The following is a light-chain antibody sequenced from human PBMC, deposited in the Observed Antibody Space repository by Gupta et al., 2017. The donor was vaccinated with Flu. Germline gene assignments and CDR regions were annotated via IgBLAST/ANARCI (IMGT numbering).Light chain of an antibody. CDR2: DAS. Sequence: DIQMTQSPSPLSASVGDRVTITCQASQDINNNLNWYQQTPGKAPKLLIYDASNLETGVPSRFSGSGSGTDFTFTISSLQAEDIATYYCQQEDDLPFTFGPGTKVDIK. CDR1: QDINNN. CDR3: QQEDDLPFT. V-gene: IGKV1-33*01. J-gene: IGKJ3*01.